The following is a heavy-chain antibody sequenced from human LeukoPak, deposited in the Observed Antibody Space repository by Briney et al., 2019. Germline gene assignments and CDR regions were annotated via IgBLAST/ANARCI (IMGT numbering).Heavy chain of an antibody. J-gene: IGHJ3*02. D-gene: IGHD2-2*02. Sequence: PGGSLRLSCAASGFTFDDYGMSWVRQAPGKGLEWVSGINWNGGSTGYTDSVKGRFTIPRDNAKNSLYLQMNSLRAEDTALYYCARAYGYCSSTSCYNAFDIWGQGTMVTVSS. V-gene: IGHV3-20*04. CDR3: ARAYGYCSSTSCYNAFDI. CDR1: GFTFDDYG. CDR2: INWNGGST.